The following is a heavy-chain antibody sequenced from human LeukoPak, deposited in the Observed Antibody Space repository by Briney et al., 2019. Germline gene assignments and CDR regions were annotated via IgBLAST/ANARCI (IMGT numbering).Heavy chain of an antibody. CDR3: AKGRVRQLDPFDY. D-gene: IGHD6-6*01. Sequence: GGTLRLSCAASGFTFSSYGMSWVRQAPGKGLEWVSGISGSGGSTYYADSVKGRFTISRDNSKNTLYLQMNNLRAEDTAVYYCAKGRVRQLDPFDYWGQRTLVTVSS. CDR2: ISGSGGST. J-gene: IGHJ4*02. CDR1: GFTFSSYG. V-gene: IGHV3-23*01.